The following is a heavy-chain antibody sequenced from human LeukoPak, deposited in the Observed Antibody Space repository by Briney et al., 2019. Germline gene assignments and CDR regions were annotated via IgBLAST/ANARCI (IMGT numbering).Heavy chain of an antibody. CDR1: GFNFANHA. V-gene: IGHV3-23*01. Sequence: GGSLRLSCAASGFNFANHAMSWVRQTAGKGLEWVSAISGGGDITYYADSVKGRFTISRDNSKDTLFLQMHSLRPGDTAVYYCAKDGRGGYSYGSYFDSWGQGILVTVSS. CDR2: ISGGGDIT. CDR3: AKDGRGGYSYGSYFDS. J-gene: IGHJ4*02. D-gene: IGHD5-18*01.